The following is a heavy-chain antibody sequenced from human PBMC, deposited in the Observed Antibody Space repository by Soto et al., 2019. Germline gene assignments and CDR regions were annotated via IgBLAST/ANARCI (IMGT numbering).Heavy chain of an antibody. D-gene: IGHD6-19*01. Sequence: PGGSLRLSCAASGCTFSSYGMHWVRQAPGKGLEWVAVISYDGSNKYYADSVKGRFTISRDNSKNTLYLQMNSLRAEDTAVYYCAKDLRPMYSSGWYDYWGQGTLVTVSS. V-gene: IGHV3-30*18. J-gene: IGHJ4*02. CDR3: AKDLRPMYSSGWYDY. CDR1: GCTFSSYG. CDR2: ISYDGSNK.